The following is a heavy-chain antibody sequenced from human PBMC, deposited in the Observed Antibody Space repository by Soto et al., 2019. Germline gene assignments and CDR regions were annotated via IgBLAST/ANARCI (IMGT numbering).Heavy chain of an antibody. CDR2: IYWNDDK. D-gene: IGHD3-22*01. V-gene: IGHV2-5*01. Sequence: GSGPTLVNPTQTLTLTCTFSGFSLSTSGVGVGWIRQPPGKALEWLALIYWNDDKRYSPSLKSRLTITKDTPKNQVVLTMTNMDPVDTATYYCAHWGRCYYDKPKGFDYWGQGTLVTVSS. J-gene: IGHJ4*02. CDR3: AHWGRCYYDKPKGFDY. CDR1: GFSLSTSGVG.